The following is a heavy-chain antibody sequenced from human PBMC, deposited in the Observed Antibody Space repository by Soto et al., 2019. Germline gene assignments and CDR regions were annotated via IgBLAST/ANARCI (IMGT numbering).Heavy chain of an antibody. CDR3: ARGRYFAKDV. CDR1: GDSVSSNSAA. V-gene: IGHV6-1*01. J-gene: IGHJ6*02. D-gene: IGHD3-9*01. Sequence: QVQLQQSGPGLVKPSQILSLTCAISGDSVSSNSAAWNWIRQSPSRGLEWLGRTYYRSKWHNEYAVSVKSRIPLNPDPAKNQVSLQLNSVTPEDTAVYYCARGRYFAKDVWGQGTTVTVSS. CDR2: TYYRSKWHN.